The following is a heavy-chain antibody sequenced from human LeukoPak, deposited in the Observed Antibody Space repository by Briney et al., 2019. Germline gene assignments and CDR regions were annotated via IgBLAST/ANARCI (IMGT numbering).Heavy chain of an antibody. D-gene: IGHD3-22*01. Sequence: SETLSLTCTVSGGSISSYYWNWIRQPPGKGLEWIGNIYHSGSTNYNPSLKSRVITSVDTSKNQLSLKLSSVTAADTAVYYCARFSGSNAFDIWRQGTVVTVSS. CDR3: ARFSGSNAFDI. V-gene: IGHV4-4*09. J-gene: IGHJ3*02. CDR2: IYHSGST. CDR1: GGSISSYY.